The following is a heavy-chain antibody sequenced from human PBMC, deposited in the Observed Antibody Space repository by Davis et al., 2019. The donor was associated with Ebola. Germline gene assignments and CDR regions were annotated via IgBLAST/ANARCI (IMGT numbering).Heavy chain of an antibody. CDR1: GFILTNYA. J-gene: IGHJ6*02. CDR2: VHGGNGNT. Sequence: ASVKVSCKASGFILTNYAIHWVRQAPGQRLEWMGWVHGGNGNTKYSQRFQGRVTITTDTSASTVYLDLTSLRSEDTAVYYCAPLNYYYGSGYHYGMDVWGQGTTVTVSS. CDR3: APLNYYYGSGYHYGMDV. V-gene: IGHV1-3*01. D-gene: IGHD3-10*01.